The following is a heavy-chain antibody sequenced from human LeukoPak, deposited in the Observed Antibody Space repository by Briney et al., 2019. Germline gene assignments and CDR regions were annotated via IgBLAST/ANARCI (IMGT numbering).Heavy chain of an antibody. CDR2: IIPILGIA. J-gene: IGHJ4*02. D-gene: IGHD3-9*01. CDR3: ARGTGYYDY. CDR1: GGTFSSYA. V-gene: IGHV1-69*04. Sequence: SVKVSCKASGGTFSSYAISWVRQAPGQGLEWMGRIIPILGIANYAQKFQGRVTITADKSTSTACMELSSLRSEDTAVYYCARGTGYYDYWGQGTLVTVSS.